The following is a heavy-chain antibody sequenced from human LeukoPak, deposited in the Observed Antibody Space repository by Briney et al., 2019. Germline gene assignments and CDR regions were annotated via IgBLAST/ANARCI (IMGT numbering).Heavy chain of an antibody. V-gene: IGHV1-2*02. D-gene: IGHD4-17*01. CDR2: INPNSGGT. CDR1: GYTFTGYY. CDR3: ARDPLLDPYGIIDY. J-gene: IGHJ4*02. Sequence: ASVKVSCKASGYTFTGYYMHWVRQAPGQGLEWMGWINPNSGGTNYAQKFQGRVTMTRDTSISTAYMELSRLRSDDTAVYYCARDPLLDPYGIIDYWGQGTLVTVSS.